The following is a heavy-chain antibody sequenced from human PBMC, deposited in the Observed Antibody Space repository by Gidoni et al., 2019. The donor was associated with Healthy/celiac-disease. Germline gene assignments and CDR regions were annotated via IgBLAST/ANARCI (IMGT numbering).Heavy chain of an antibody. D-gene: IGHD3-22*01. CDR3: ARDVNYYDSSGYYYALPYFDY. CDR1: GFTSRSYW. V-gene: IGHV3-7*05. CDR2: IKQDGSEK. J-gene: IGHJ4*02. Sequence: EVQLVESGGGLVQSGGSLSLSCAASGFTSRSYWMSWVRQAPGKGLEWVANIKQDGSEKYYVDSVKGRFTISRDNAKNSLYLQMNSLRAEDTAVYYCARDVNYYDSSGYYYALPYFDYWGQGTLVTVSS.